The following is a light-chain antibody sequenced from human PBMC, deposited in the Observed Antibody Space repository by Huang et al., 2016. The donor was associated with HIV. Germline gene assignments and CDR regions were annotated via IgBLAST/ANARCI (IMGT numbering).Light chain of an antibody. CDR3: QQSHTTPRVT. CDR1: QNIDIH. J-gene: IGKJ3*01. Sequence: DIQMTQSPSSLSAFVGDSVTITCRASQNIDIHLYWYQQKSGMAPKLLIYSTSSLHSGVPSRFTGSGSGTDFALSINGLQPEDSAIYFCQQSHTTPRVTFGPGTRIHI. V-gene: IGKV1-39*01. CDR2: STS.